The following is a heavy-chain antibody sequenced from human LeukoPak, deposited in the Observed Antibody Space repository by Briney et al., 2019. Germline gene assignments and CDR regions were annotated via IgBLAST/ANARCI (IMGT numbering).Heavy chain of an antibody. CDR1: GFTFSSYA. J-gene: IGHJ4*02. D-gene: IGHD6-13*01. CDR3: AKEGRVAAGTGDYFDC. V-gene: IGHV3-23*01. CDR2: ISANGDTT. Sequence: GGSLSFSCAASGFTFSSYAMSWLRQAPGKGLEGVSSISANGDTTKYADSVKGRFTISRDNSKNTVFLQMNRLRGDDTAVYYCAKEGRVAAGTGDYFDCWGQGTLVTVSS.